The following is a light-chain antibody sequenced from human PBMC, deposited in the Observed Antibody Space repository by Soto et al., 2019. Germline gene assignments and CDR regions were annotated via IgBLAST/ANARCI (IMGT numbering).Light chain of an antibody. CDR3: QQYGNSPLT. J-gene: IGKJ4*01. Sequence: EIVLTQSPATLSLSPGDRATLSCRASQSVLSDYFAWYQQKPGQAPRVIIFGVSTRATAIPDRFSGSGSGTDFTLTISRLEPEDFALYYCQQYGNSPLTFGGGTKVDIK. CDR1: QSVLSDY. V-gene: IGKV3-20*01. CDR2: GVS.